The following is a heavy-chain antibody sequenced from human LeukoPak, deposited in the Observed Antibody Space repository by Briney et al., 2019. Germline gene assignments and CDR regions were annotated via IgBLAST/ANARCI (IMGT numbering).Heavy chain of an antibody. CDR3: ARGNSYGGNSGYNFDY. Sequence: ASVKVSCKASGGTFSSYAISWVRQAPGQGLEWMGWISAYNGNTNYAQKLQGRVTMTTDTSTSTAYMELRSLRSDDTAVYYCARGNSYGGNSGYNFDYWGQGTLVTVSS. CDR2: ISAYNGNT. J-gene: IGHJ4*02. D-gene: IGHD4-23*01. CDR1: GGTFSSYA. V-gene: IGHV1-18*01.